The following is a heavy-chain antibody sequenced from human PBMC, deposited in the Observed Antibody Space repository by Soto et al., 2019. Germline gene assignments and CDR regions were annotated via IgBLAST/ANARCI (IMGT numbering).Heavy chain of an antibody. J-gene: IGHJ4*02. Sequence: QVQLVQSGAEVKKPGASVKVSCKASGYTFTSYDINWVRQATGQGLEWMGWMNPNSGNTGYAQKFQGRVTMTRNTSISTAYMELSSLRSEDTAVYYCARGLMKKLGSGSTRYYFDYWGQGTLVTVSS. CDR1: GYTFTSYD. CDR2: MNPNSGNT. V-gene: IGHV1-8*01. CDR3: ARGLMKKLGSGSTRYYFDY. D-gene: IGHD3-10*01.